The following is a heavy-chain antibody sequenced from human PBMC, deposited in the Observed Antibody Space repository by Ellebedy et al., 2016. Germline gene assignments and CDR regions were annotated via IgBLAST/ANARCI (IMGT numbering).Heavy chain of an antibody. V-gene: IGHV3-33*01. J-gene: IGHJ5*02. CDR1: GFTFSSYG. D-gene: IGHD6-6*01. CDR3: ARDITSSSLNNWFDP. CDR2: IWYDGSNK. Sequence: LSLTCAASGFTFSSYGMHWVRQAPGKGLEWVAVIWYDGSNKYYADSVKGRFTISRDNSKTTLYLQMNSLRAEDTAVYYCARDITSSSLNNWFDPWGQGTLVTVSS.